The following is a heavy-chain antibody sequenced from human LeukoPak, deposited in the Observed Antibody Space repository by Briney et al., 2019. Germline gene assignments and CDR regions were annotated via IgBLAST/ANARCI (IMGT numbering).Heavy chain of an antibody. J-gene: IGHJ6*03. Sequence: SETLSLTCAVYGGPFSGYYWSWIRQPPGKGLEWIGEINHSGSTNHNPSLKSRVTIAVDTSKKQFSLKLRSVTAADTAVYYCARLTVTMVRGVMAYYYYYMDVWGKGTTVTISS. D-gene: IGHD3-10*01. CDR1: GGPFSGYY. CDR2: INHSGST. V-gene: IGHV4-34*01. CDR3: ARLTVTMVRGVMAYYYYYMDV.